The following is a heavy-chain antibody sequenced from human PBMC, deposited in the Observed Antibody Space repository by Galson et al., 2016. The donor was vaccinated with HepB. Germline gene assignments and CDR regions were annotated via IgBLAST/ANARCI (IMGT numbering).Heavy chain of an antibody. V-gene: IGHV7-4-1*02. CDR1: GYTFTSFA. Sequence: SVKVSCKASGYTFTSFAMNWVRQAPGQGLEYLGWINTNTGNPMYDQGFTGRFVFSLDTSVSTAYLQISNLKAEDTAVYYCVRGMVRGKWFDPWGQGTLVTVSA. J-gene: IGHJ5*02. CDR2: INTNTGNP. D-gene: IGHD3-10*01. CDR3: VRGMVRGKWFDP.